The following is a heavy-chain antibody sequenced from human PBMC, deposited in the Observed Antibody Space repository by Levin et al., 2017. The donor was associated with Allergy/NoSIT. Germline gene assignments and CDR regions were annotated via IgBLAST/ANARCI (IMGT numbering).Heavy chain of an antibody. D-gene: IGHD3-3*01. CDR2: INHSGST. V-gene: IGHV4-34*01. Sequence: SETLSLTCAVYGGSFSGYYWSWIRQPPGKGLEWIGEINHSGSTNYNPSLKSRVTISVDTSKNQFSLKLSSVTAADTAVYYCARGHYDFWSGYQYNWFDPWGQGTLVTVSS. CDR1: GGSFSGYY. CDR3: ARGHYDFWSGYQYNWFDP. J-gene: IGHJ5*02.